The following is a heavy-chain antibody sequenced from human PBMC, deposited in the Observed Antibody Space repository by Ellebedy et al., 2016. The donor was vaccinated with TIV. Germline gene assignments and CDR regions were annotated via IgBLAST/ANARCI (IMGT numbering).Heavy chain of an antibody. CDR1: GFSVSSNY. CDR3: ARVRSSAFEI. J-gene: IGHJ3*02. V-gene: IGHV3-53*01. CDR2: IYTCDST. Sequence: GESLKISCAASGFSVSSNYVRWVRQAPGKGLEWVSYIYTCDSTYNADSVKGRFTISRDNSKNTVSLQMNSLRVEDTAVYYCARVRSSAFEIWGQGTMVTVS.